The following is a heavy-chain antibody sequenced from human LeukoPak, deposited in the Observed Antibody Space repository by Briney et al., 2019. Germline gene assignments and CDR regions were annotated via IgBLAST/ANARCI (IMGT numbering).Heavy chain of an antibody. V-gene: IGHV4-34*01. CDR3: ARETAAVDAFDI. CDR2: INHSGGT. D-gene: IGHD6-13*01. J-gene: IGHJ3*02. Sequence: SETLSLTCAVYRGSFSGYYWSWIRQPPGKGLQWIGEINHSGGTNYNPSLKSRVTISVDTSKNQFSLRLSSVTAADTALYYCARETAAVDAFDIWGQGTMVTVSS. CDR1: RGSFSGYY.